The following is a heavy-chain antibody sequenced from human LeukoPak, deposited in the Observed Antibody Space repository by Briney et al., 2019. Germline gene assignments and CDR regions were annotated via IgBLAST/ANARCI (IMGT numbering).Heavy chain of an antibody. CDR1: GDSISGYY. D-gene: IGHD2-2*01. CDR3: VRDKRYCSSLSCYYYMDV. Sequence: SETLSLTCSVSGDSISGYYRSWIRQPAGKGLEWIGRIYSSGSIKYNPSLESRVTMSVDTSKTQFTLQVSSVTAADTAVYYCVRDKRYCSSLSCYYYMDVWGKGTTVTVSS. CDR2: IYSSGSI. V-gene: IGHV4-4*07. J-gene: IGHJ6*03.